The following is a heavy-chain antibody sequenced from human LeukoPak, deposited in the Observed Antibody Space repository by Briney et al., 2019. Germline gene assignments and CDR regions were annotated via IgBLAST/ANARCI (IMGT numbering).Heavy chain of an antibody. D-gene: IGHD6-6*01. Sequence: RASETLSLTCTVSGGSISSGSYYWSWIRQPAGKGLEWIGRIYTSGSTNYNPSLKSRVTISVDTSKNQFSLKLSSVTAADTAVYYCAWEDLLESSSGAFDIWGQGTMVTVSS. CDR3: AWEDLLESSSGAFDI. CDR1: GGSISSGSYY. V-gene: IGHV4-61*02. CDR2: IYTSGST. J-gene: IGHJ3*02.